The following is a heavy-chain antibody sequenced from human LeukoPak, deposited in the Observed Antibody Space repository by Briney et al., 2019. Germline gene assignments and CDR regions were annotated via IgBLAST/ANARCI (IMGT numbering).Heavy chain of an antibody. Sequence: GSLSLSCAASGLTLSSYWMHWVRQAPGKGLVWVSHINTDGTATTYADSVKGRFTISRDNAKNTLYLQMNSLRAEDTAVYYCVRDSNLSFDYWGQGALVTVSS. CDR1: GLTLSSYW. CDR3: VRDSNLSFDY. V-gene: IGHV3-74*01. D-gene: IGHD1-14*01. J-gene: IGHJ4*02. CDR2: INTDGTAT.